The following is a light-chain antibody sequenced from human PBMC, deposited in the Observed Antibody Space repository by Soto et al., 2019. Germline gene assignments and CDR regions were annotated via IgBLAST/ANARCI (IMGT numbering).Light chain of an antibody. CDR2: GAS. V-gene: IGKV3-20*01. Sequence: EIVLTQSPGTLSLSPGERATLSCRASQSVSSNFLAWYQEKPGQAPRLLIYGASSRATGIPDRFSGSGSGTDFTLTISRLEPEDFALYYCHQYASSFGTFGQATKVDIK. CDR3: HQYASSFGT. CDR1: QSVSSNF. J-gene: IGKJ1*01.